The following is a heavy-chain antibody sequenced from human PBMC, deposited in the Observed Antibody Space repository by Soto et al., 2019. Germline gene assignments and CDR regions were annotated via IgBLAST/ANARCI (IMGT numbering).Heavy chain of an antibody. D-gene: IGHD3-3*01. CDR1: GGSISSYY. Sequence: SETLSLTCTVSGGSISSYYWSWIRQPPGKGLEWIGYIYYSGSTNYNPSLKSRVTISVDTSKNQFSLKLSSVTAADTAVYYCARHASMSPFWSGYSKNYYYYMDVWGKGTTVTVSS. J-gene: IGHJ6*03. V-gene: IGHV4-59*08. CDR3: ARHASMSPFWSGYSKNYYYYMDV. CDR2: IYYSGST.